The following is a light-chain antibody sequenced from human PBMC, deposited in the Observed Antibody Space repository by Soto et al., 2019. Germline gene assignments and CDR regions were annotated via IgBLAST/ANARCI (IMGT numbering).Light chain of an antibody. Sequence: QSALTQPASVSGSPGQSITISCTGTSSDVGGYNYVSWYQHHPGKAPKLMIYDVSDRPSGVSNRFSGSKSGNTASLTISGLQAEDEADYYCSSFTSNSPSAVVFGGGTQLTVL. CDR3: SSFTSNSPSAVV. V-gene: IGLV2-14*03. J-gene: IGLJ2*01. CDR1: SSDVGGYNY. CDR2: DVS.